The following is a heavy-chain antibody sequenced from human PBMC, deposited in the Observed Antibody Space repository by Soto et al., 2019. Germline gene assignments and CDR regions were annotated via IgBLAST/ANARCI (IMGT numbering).Heavy chain of an antibody. CDR1: GFTFSSYA. J-gene: IGHJ4*02. Sequence: GSLRLSCAASGFTFSSYAMSWVRQAPGKGLEWVSAISGSGGSTYYADSVKGQFTISRDNSKNTLYLQMNSLRAEDTAVYYCAKKLGYCSGGSCYFDYWGQGTLVTVSS. CDR3: AKKLGYCSGGSCYFDY. V-gene: IGHV3-23*01. CDR2: ISGSGGST. D-gene: IGHD2-15*01.